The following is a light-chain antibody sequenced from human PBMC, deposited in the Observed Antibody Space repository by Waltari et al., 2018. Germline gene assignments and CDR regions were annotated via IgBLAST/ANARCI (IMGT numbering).Light chain of an antibody. CDR2: GAS. J-gene: IGKJ1*01. CDR3: QQYNNWPPWT. Sequence: EIVMTQSPATLSVSPGERATLSCRASQIVSSNLAWYQQKPGQAPRLLIYGASTRATGIPARFSGSGSGTEFTLTSSSLQSEDFAGYYCQQYNNWPPWTFGQGTKVEIK. V-gene: IGKV3-15*01. CDR1: QIVSSN.